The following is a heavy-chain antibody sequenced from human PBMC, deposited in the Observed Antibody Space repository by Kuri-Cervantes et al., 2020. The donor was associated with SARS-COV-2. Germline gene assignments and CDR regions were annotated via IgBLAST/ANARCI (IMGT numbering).Heavy chain of an antibody. CDR3: ASSGSVYYVRGMDV. D-gene: IGHD3-10*02. V-gene: IGHV4-39*07. CDR2: IYYSGST. Sequence: SETLSLTCTVSGGSISSSSYYWGWIRQPPGKGLEWIGSIYYSGSTYYNPSLKSRVTISVDTSKNQFSLKLSSVTAADTAVYYCASSGSVYYVRGMDVWGQGTTVTVSS. J-gene: IGHJ6*02. CDR1: GGSISSSSYY.